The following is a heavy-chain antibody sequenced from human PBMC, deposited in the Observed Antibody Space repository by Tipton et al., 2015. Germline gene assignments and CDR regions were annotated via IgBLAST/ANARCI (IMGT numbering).Heavy chain of an antibody. CDR2: IYSSGST. V-gene: IGHV4-59*01. Sequence: TLSLTCTVSGASLSNYYWNWIRQPPGKGLEWIGYIYSSGSTNYAPSLKSRVTISVDTSKTQFSLKMSSVTASDTAVYYCARARGRHGGLFDSWGQGILVTVSS. CDR1: GASLSNYY. CDR3: ARARGRHGGLFDS. D-gene: IGHD4-23*01. J-gene: IGHJ4*02.